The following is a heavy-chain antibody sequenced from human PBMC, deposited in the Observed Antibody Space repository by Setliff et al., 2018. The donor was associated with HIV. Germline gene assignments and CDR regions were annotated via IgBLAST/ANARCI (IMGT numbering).Heavy chain of an antibody. V-gene: IGHV1-69*13. J-gene: IGHJ3*02. CDR3: ARESPYGDYVSDAFDI. D-gene: IGHD4-17*01. Sequence: GASVKVSCKVSGGTLNSETISWVRQAAGQGLEWVGGTISNFGTTNYAQKFQGRVTMTADERTTTMYLELSSLTSEDTAIYYCARESPYGDYVSDAFDIWGQGTMVTVSS. CDR2: TISNFGTT. CDR1: GGTLNSET.